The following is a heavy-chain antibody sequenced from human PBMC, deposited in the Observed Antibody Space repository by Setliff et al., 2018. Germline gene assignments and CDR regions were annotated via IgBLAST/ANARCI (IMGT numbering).Heavy chain of an antibody. V-gene: IGHV4-59*01. CDR1: GDSLSDYY. CDR2: LYHNGNT. J-gene: IGHJ6*02. CDR3: ARDRTAYTYGLDV. Sequence: SETLSLTCAVYGDSLSDYYWSWIRQPPGKGLEWIGYLYHNGNTNFNPSLKSRVNMSVDTSNNQFVLNLKAVTAADTAVYYCARDRTAYTYGLDVWGQGTTVTVSS. D-gene: IGHD3-16*01.